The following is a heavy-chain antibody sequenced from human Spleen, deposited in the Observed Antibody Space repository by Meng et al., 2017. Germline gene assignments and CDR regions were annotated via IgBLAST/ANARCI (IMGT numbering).Heavy chain of an antibody. J-gene: IGHJ4*01. CDR1: GFMFGSYW. D-gene: IGHD3-22*01. V-gene: IGHV3-74*01. CDR2: INSDGSST. Sequence: GESLKISCEASGFMFGSYWMSWVRQAPGKGLVWVSRINSDGSSTSYADSVKGRFTISRDNAKNTLYLQMNSLRAEDTAVYYCERVLGNYYDSSGLGHYWGQGTLVTVSS. CDR3: ERVLGNYYDSSGLGHY.